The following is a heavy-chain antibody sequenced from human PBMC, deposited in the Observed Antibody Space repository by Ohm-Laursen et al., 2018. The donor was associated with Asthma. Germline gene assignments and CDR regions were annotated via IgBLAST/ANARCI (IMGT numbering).Heavy chain of an antibody. CDR2: ITSDGSWT. Sequence: SLRLSCAAPGFSFNTYSMNWVRQAPGKGLEWVSIITSDGSWTSYADSVKGRFTISRDNSKNTLYMQMNSLRAEDTAVYYCARRDFSGGDPSAAFDIWGQGTMVTVSS. V-gene: IGHV3-30*03. D-gene: IGHD2-21*02. J-gene: IGHJ3*02. CDR3: ARRDFSGGDPSAAFDI. CDR1: GFSFNTYS.